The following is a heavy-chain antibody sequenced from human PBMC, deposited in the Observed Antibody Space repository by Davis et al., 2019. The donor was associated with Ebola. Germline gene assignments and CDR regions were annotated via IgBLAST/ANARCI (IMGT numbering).Heavy chain of an antibody. CDR1: GFSLTTGGEG. V-gene: IGHV2-5*02. CDR3: AHSSGWH. Sequence: SGPTLVKPTQTLTLTCTFSGFSLTTGGEGVGWIRQPPGKALEWLAITYGDDDKRYSPALKSRVTITKDTSKNQVVLTMTNMDPVDTATYYCAHSSGWHWGQGTLVTVSS. D-gene: IGHD6-19*01. CDR2: TYGDDDK. J-gene: IGHJ4*02.